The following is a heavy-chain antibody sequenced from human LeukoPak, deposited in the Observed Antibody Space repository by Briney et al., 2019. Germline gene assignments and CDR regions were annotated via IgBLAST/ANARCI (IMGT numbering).Heavy chain of an antibody. J-gene: IGHJ4*02. CDR1: GFTSSSNW. CDR3: VRDLGGRSGH. D-gene: IGHD1-26*01. Sequence: GGSLRLSCAASGFTSSSNWMHWVRQAPGKGLVWVSRINEDGSTTNYADSVKGRSTIFRDNAKNTLYLQMNSLRAEDTAVYYCVRDLGGRSGHWGQGTLVTVSS. CDR2: INEDGSTT. V-gene: IGHV3-74*01.